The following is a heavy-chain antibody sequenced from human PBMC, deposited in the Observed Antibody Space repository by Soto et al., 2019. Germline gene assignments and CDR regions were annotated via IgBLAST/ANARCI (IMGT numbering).Heavy chain of an antibody. J-gene: IGHJ4*02. Sequence: QVQLVQSGAEVKKPGASVKVSCKASGYTFTSYAMHWVRQAPGQRLEWMGWINAGNGNTKYSQKFQGRVTITRDTSASTAYMELSSLRSEDTAVYYCAREPIAAATFDYWGQGTLVTVSS. CDR1: GYTFTSYA. V-gene: IGHV1-3*01. CDR3: AREPIAAATFDY. CDR2: INAGNGNT. D-gene: IGHD6-13*01.